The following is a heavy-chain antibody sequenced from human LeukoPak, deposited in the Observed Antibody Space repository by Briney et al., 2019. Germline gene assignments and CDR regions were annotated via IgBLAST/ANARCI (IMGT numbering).Heavy chain of an antibody. CDR1: GFTFSSYA. CDR3: AKVNEYYYDSSGFSDY. V-gene: IGHV3-23*01. D-gene: IGHD3-22*01. CDR2: ISGSGGST. Sequence: TGGSLRLSCAASGFTFSSYAMSWVRQAPGKGLEWVSAISGSGGSTYYADSVKGRFTVSRDNSKNTLYLQMNSLRAEDTAVYYCAKVNEYYYDSSGFSDYWGQGTLVTVSS. J-gene: IGHJ4*02.